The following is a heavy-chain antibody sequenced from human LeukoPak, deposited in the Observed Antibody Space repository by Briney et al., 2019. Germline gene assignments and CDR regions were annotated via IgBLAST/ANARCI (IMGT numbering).Heavy chain of an antibody. V-gene: IGHV4-31*03. CDR1: GGSISSGGYY. J-gene: IGHJ6*02. Sequence: SQTLSLTCTVSGGSISSGGYYWSWIRQHPGKGLEWIGYIYYSGSTYYNPSLKSRVTISVDTSKNQFSLKLSSVTAADTAVYYCARDRTNYGSGSRPYYHYGMDVWGQGTTVTVSS. D-gene: IGHD3-10*01. CDR3: ARDRTNYGSGSRPYYHYGMDV. CDR2: IYYSGST.